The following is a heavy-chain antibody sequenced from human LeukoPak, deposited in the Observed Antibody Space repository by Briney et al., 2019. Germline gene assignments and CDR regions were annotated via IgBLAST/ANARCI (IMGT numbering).Heavy chain of an antibody. J-gene: IGHJ4*02. CDR3: AKGIVVPSAAIWSSAFDY. CDR1: GLTFSSYA. Sequence: GGSLRLSCAASGLTFSSYAMSWVRQAPGKGLEWVSAISGSGGSTYYADSVKGRFTISRDNSKNTLYLQMNSLRAEDTAVYYCAKGIVVPSAAIWSSAFDYWGQGTLVTVSS. D-gene: IGHD2-2*01. V-gene: IGHV3-23*01. CDR2: ISGSGGST.